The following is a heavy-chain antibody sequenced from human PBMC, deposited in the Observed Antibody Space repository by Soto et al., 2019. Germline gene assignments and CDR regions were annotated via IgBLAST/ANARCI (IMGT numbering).Heavy chain of an antibody. V-gene: IGHV3-43*01. CDR1: GFTFDDYS. CDR2: INWNGDDI. J-gene: IGHJ4*02. D-gene: IGHD5-18*01. Sequence: PGGSLRLSCAGSGFTFDDYSMHWVRQGPGKGLEWVSFINWNGDDINYADSVKGRFSISRDNSQNTLYLQMNSLRAEDTAVYYCARWNVQYDSYGYFWGQGTLVTVSS. CDR3: ARWNVQYDSYGYF.